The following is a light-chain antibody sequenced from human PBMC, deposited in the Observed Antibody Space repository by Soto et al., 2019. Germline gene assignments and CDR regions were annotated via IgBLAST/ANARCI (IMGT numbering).Light chain of an antibody. J-gene: IGKJ1*01. V-gene: IGKV3-20*01. CDR2: AAS. CDR1: QSVGSYY. Sequence: EIVLTQSPGTLSLSPGERATLSCRASQSVGSYYLAWYQQKPGQAPRLLIYAASSRATGIPDRLSGGGSGTDFTLTISRLEPADFAVYYCQQCGSSPWTFGQGTKVEIK. CDR3: QQCGSSPWT.